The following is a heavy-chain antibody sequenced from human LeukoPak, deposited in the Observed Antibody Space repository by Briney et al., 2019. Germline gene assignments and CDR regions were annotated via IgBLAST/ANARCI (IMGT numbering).Heavy chain of an antibody. Sequence: VSVKVSCKASGYTFIGYYLHWVRQAPGQGLEWMGWINPHNGDTNYAQKFRGRVTMTRDTSITTAYMELSRLKSDDTAVYYCATVRDIVVGGGPYYFDYWGQGTLVTVSS. V-gene: IGHV1-2*02. CDR3: ATVRDIVVGGGPYYFDY. CDR2: INPHNGDT. D-gene: IGHD2-15*01. CDR1: GYTFIGYY. J-gene: IGHJ4*02.